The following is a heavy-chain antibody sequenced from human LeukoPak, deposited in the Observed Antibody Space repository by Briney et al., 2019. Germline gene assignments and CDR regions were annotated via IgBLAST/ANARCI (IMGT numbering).Heavy chain of an antibody. Sequence: SETLSLTCTVSGGSISSYYWSWIRQPPGKGLEWIGYIYYSGSTYYNPSLKSRVNISVDTSKNQFSLKLSSVTAADTAVYYCARDCGSTSCYTSAFDIWGQGTMVTVSS. CDR2: IYYSGST. J-gene: IGHJ3*02. CDR3: ARDCGSTSCYTSAFDI. D-gene: IGHD2-2*02. CDR1: GGSISSYY. V-gene: IGHV4-59*12.